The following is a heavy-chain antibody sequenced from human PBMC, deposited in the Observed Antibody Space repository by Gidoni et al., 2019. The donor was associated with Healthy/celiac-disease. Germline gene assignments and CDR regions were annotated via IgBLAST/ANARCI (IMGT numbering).Heavy chain of an antibody. CDR1: AFTFRGSA. Sequence: EVKLVESGGGLVQPGGSLKLSCAAAAFTFRGSALHWVRQASGKGLEWVGGMRSKANSYATAYAASVKGRFTISRDDSKNTAYLQMNSLKTEDTAVYYCTRHVLRDGYNYYYYGMDVWGQGTTVTVSS. D-gene: IGHD2-8*01. CDR3: TRHVLRDGYNYYYYGMDV. J-gene: IGHJ6*02. CDR2: MRSKANSYAT. V-gene: IGHV3-73*02.